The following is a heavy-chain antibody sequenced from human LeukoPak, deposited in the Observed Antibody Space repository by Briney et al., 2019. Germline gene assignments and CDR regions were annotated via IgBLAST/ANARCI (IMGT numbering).Heavy chain of an antibody. D-gene: IGHD3-16*01. CDR3: ARGHTGLGGAFDM. CDR1: RFAFRTYA. CDR2: SSGDGGTI. V-gene: IGHV3-64*02. J-gene: IGHJ3*02. Sequence: PGGSLRLSCTTSRFAFRTYAVHWVRQAPGQGLEYVSASSGDGGTIYYADSVKGRFTISRENSKNTVYLQMDRLKTADTSVYYCARGHTGLGGAFDMWGQGTLVTVSS.